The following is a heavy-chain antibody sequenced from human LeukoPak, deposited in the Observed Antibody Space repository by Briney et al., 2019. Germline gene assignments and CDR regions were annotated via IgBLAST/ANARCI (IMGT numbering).Heavy chain of an antibody. CDR2: IYSSGST. CDR3: ARQTGSGLFILP. J-gene: IGHJ4*02. CDR1: GASISGSGYY. D-gene: IGHD3/OR15-3a*01. V-gene: IGHV4-39*01. Sequence: SETLSLTCAVSGASISGSGYYWGWIRQPPGKGLEWIGNIYSSGSTYYNASLQSRVTISIDTSKNQFSLRLNSVTAADTAVYYCARQTGSGLFILPGGQGTLVTVSS.